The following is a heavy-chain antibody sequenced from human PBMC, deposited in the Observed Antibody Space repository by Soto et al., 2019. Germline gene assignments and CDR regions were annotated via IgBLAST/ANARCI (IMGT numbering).Heavy chain of an antibody. D-gene: IGHD2-15*01. CDR2: ISAYNGNT. Sequence: VSVKVSSKASGYAFNSKGISWVRQANGQGLDWMGWISAYNGNTNYAQKLQGRVTMTTDTSTSTAYMELRSLRSDDTAVYYCARGGQCSGGSCYSYYGMDVWGQGTTVTVSS. J-gene: IGHJ6*02. CDR3: ARGGQCSGGSCYSYYGMDV. V-gene: IGHV1-18*01. CDR1: GYAFNSKG.